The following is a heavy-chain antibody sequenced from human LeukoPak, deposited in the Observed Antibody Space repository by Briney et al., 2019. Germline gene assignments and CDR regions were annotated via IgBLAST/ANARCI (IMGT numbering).Heavy chain of an antibody. J-gene: IGHJ3*02. CDR3: ASPIAAATRAFDI. Sequence: GGSLRLSCAASGFTFSSYSMNWVRQAPGKGLEWVSSISSSSSYIYYADSVKGRFTISRDNAKNSLYLQMNSLRAEDTAVYYCASPIAAATRAFDIWGQGTMVTVSS. CDR2: ISSSSSYI. CDR1: GFTFSSYS. V-gene: IGHV3-21*01. D-gene: IGHD6-13*01.